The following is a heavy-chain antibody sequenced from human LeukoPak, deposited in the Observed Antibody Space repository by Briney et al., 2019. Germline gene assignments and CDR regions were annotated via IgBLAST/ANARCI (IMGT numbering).Heavy chain of an antibody. CDR2: ISSSGSTI. V-gene: IGHV3-11*01. Sequence: GGSLRLSCAASGFTFSDYYMSWIRQAPGKGLEWVSYISSSGSTIYYADSVKGRFTISRDNAKNSLYLQMNSLRAEDTAVYYCARVGGYYDSSGYYLRGYFDYWGQGTLVTVSS. J-gene: IGHJ4*02. CDR3: ARVGGYYDSSGYYLRGYFDY. D-gene: IGHD3-22*01. CDR1: GFTFSDYY.